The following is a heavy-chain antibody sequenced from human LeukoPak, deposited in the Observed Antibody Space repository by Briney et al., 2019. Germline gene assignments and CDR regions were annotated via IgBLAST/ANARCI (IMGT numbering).Heavy chain of an antibody. Sequence: GASVKVSCKASGYTFTGYYMHWVRQAPGQGLEWMGWINPNSGGTNYAQKFQGRVTLTRDTSISTAYMELSRLRSDDTAVYYCARRGCGSTSCPLAFDIWGQGTMVTVSS. CDR2: INPNSGGT. CDR1: GYTFTGYY. CDR3: ARRGCGSTSCPLAFDI. D-gene: IGHD2-2*01. V-gene: IGHV1-2*02. J-gene: IGHJ3*02.